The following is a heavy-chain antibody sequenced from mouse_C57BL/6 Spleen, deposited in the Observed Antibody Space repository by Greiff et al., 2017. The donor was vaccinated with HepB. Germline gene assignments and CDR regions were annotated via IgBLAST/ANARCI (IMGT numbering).Heavy chain of an antibody. V-gene: IGHV7-3*01. CDR1: GFTFTDYY. Sequence: EVMLVESGGGLVQPGGSLSLSCAASGFTFTDYYMSWVRQPPGKALEWLGFISDKANGYTTEYSVSVKARFTISRDNSQSILYLQMNALRAEDSATYYCASPNWYFDVWGTGTTVTVSS. CDR3: ASPNWYFDV. J-gene: IGHJ1*03. CDR2: ISDKANGYTT.